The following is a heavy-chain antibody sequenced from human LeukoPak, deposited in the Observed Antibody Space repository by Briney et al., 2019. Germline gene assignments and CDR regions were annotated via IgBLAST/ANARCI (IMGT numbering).Heavy chain of an antibody. D-gene: IGHD3-22*01. CDR2: INPNSGGT. J-gene: IGHJ4*02. CDR1: GYTFTGYY. CDR3: ARDMYYYDSSGHPREGY. Sequence: ASVKVSCKASGYTFTGYYMHWVRQAPGQGLEWMGWINPNSGGTNYAQKFQGRVTMTRDTSISTAYMELSRLRSDDTAVYYCARDMYYYDSSGHPREGYWGQGTLVTVSS. V-gene: IGHV1-2*02.